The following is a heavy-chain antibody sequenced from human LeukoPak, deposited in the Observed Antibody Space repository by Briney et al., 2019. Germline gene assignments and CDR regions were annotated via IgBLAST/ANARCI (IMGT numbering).Heavy chain of an antibody. CDR3: ASRGYSYGYAFDI. J-gene: IGHJ3*02. D-gene: IGHD5-18*01. Sequence: PSETLSLTCTVSGGSISSYYWSWIRQPPGKGLEWIGYIYYSGGTNYNPSLKSRVTISVDTSKNQFSLKLSSVTAADTAVYYCASRGYSYGYAFDIWGQGKLVTVSS. CDR1: GGSISSYY. V-gene: IGHV4-59*01. CDR2: IYYSGGT.